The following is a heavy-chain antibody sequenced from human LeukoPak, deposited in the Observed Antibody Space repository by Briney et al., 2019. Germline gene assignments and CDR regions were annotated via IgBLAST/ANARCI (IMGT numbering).Heavy chain of an antibody. J-gene: IGHJ4*02. D-gene: IGHD5-24*01. CDR1: GFTFSNYW. Sequence: GGSLRLSCEGSGFTFSNYWMGWVRQAPGKGLQWVANIKTDGSEKYYVDSVKGRFTISRDNAKNSLYLQMNSLRAEDTAVYYCARDMGWQQFDCWGQGTLVTVSS. CDR2: IKTDGSEK. V-gene: IGHV3-7*01. CDR3: ARDMGWQQFDC.